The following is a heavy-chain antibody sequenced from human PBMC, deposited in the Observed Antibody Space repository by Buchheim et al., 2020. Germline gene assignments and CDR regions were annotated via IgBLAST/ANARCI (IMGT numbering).Heavy chain of an antibody. V-gene: IGHV4-59*01. Sequence: QVQLQESGPGLVKPSETLSLTCTVPGGSISSYYWSWIRQPPGKGLEWIGYIYYSGSTNYNPSLKSRVTISVDTSKNQFSLKLSSVTAADTAVYYCARGYYDSTSWFDPWGQGTL. CDR1: GGSISSYY. CDR2: IYYSGST. CDR3: ARGYYDSTSWFDP. J-gene: IGHJ5*02. D-gene: IGHD3-22*01.